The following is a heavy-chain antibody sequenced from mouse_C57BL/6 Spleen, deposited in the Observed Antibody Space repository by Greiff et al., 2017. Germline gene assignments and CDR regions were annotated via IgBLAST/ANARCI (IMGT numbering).Heavy chain of an antibody. V-gene: IGHV14-4*01. CDR1: GFNIKDDY. CDR2: IDPENGDT. Sequence: VQLQQSGAELVRPGASVKLSCTASGFNIKDDYMHWVKQRPEQGLEWIGWIDPENGDTEYASKFQGKATITADTSSNTAYLQLSSLTSEDTAVYYCTSCGCFDYWGQGTTLTVSS. J-gene: IGHJ2*01. D-gene: IGHD1-1*02. CDR3: TSCGCFDY.